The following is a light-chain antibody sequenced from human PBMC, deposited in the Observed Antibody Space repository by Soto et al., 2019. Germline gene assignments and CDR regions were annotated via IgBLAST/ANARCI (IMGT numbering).Light chain of an antibody. CDR2: DVS. CDR1: SSDVGGYNS. V-gene: IGLV2-14*03. CDR3: SSYTSSSTLGV. J-gene: IGLJ1*01. Sequence: QSALTQPASVSGSPGQSITISCTGTSSDVGGYNSVSWYQHHPGKAPKLMIFDVSDRPSGVSSRFSGSKSGNTASLTISGLQAEDEADYYCSSYTSSSTLGVFGTGTKVTVL.